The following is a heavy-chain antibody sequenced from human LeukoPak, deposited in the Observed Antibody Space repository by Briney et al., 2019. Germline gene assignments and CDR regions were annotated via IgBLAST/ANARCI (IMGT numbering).Heavy chain of an antibody. D-gene: IGHD3-3*01. J-gene: IGHJ4*02. Sequence: GRSLRPSCVASGFTFSDYGIHWVRQAPGKGLEWVAVIYDDGTKEHFADSVKGRFTISRDQSKNTAVLQMNSLRVEDTAVYYCARDLKSGYVDFWGQGTLVTVSS. V-gene: IGHV3-33*01. CDR1: GFTFSDYG. CDR2: IYDDGTKE. CDR3: ARDLKSGYVDF.